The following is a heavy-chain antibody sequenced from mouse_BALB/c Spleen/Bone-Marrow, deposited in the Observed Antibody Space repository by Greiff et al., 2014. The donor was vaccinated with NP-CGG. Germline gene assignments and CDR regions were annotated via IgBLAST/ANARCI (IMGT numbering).Heavy chain of an antibody. Sequence: EVMLVESRGGLVKPGGSLKLSCAASGFTFSSYAMSWVRQTPEKRLEWVASISSGGSTYYPDSVKGRFTISRDNARNILYLQMSSLRSEDTAMYYCARDGSSYYAMDYWGQGTSVTVSS. CDR3: ARDGSSYYAMDY. J-gene: IGHJ4*01. V-gene: IGHV5-6-5*01. CDR1: GFTFSSYA. D-gene: IGHD1-1*01. CDR2: ISSGGST.